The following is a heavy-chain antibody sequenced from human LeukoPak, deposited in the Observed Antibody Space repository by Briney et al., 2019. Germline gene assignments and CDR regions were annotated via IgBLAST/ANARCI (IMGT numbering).Heavy chain of an antibody. Sequence: ASVKVSCKASGYTFTTYAIHWVRQAPGQRLEWMGWINPGNGNTKYSQKFQDRVTISRDTSANTAYMELSSLGSEDTAVYYCARGCGSDCPNAEYFHHWGQGTLVIVSS. CDR2: INPGNGNT. V-gene: IGHV1-3*01. CDR3: ARGCGSDCPNAEYFHH. D-gene: IGHD2-21*02. CDR1: GYTFTTYA. J-gene: IGHJ1*01.